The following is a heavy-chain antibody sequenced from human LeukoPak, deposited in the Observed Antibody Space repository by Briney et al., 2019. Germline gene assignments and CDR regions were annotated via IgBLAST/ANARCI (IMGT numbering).Heavy chain of an antibody. CDR2: IYHSGST. V-gene: IGHV4-4*03. J-gene: IGHJ4*02. D-gene: IGHD3-22*01. CDR3: ARSNYYDSSGYSLDY. CDR1: GGSISSSNW. Sequence: PPGTLSLTCAVSGGSISSSNWWSWVRQPPGKGLEWIGEIYHSGSTNYNPSLKSRVTISVDTSKNQFSLKLSSVTAADTAVYYCARSNYYDSSGYSLDYWGQGTLVTVSS.